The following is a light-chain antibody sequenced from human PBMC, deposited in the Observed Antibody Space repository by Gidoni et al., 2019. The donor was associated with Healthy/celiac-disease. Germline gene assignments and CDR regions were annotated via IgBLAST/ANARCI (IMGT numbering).Light chain of an antibody. J-gene: IGLJ3*02. CDR1: VLAKKY. Sequence: SYELTQPSLVSVSPGQTARITCTGDVLAKKYARWFQQKQGQAPVLVIYKDSERPSGIPERFSGSSSGTTVTLTISGAQVEDEADYYCYSAADNNEVFGGGTKLTVL. V-gene: IGLV3-27*01. CDR2: KDS. CDR3: YSAADNNEV.